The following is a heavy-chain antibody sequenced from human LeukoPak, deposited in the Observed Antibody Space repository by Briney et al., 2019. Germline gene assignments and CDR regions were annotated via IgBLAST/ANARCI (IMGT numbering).Heavy chain of an antibody. CDR1: GFTLSGNY. J-gene: IGHJ4*02. CDR3: ATGQRIFDH. V-gene: IGHV3-66*01. Sequence: PGGSLRLSCGDSGFTLSGNYISWVRQAPGKGLEWVSVIYSAGSTFYADSVKGRFTISRDSSKNTLYLQMNSLRAEDTAVYYCATGQRIFDHWGPGTLVTVSS. CDR2: IYSAGST. D-gene: IGHD2-15*01.